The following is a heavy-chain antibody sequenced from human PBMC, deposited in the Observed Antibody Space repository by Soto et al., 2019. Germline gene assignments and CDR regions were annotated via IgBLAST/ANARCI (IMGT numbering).Heavy chain of an antibody. CDR2: IYPGDSDT. Sequence: GESLKISCKGSGYSFTSYWIGRVRQMTGKGLEGMGIIYPGDSDTRYSPAFQGQVTIAADNSISTAYLQWSSLKASDTAMYYCARHYNYGMDVWGQGTTVTVSS. D-gene: IGHD3-10*01. CDR1: GYSFTSYW. J-gene: IGHJ6*02. CDR3: ARHYNYGMDV. V-gene: IGHV5-51*01.